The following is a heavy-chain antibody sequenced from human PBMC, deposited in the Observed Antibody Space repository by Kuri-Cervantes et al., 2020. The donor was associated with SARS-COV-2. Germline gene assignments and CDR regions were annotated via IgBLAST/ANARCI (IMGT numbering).Heavy chain of an antibody. CDR3: AKVAKYYDFWSGPSVAYYFDY. CDR2: IYSGGSST. V-gene: IGHV3-23*03. CDR1: GFTFGDYA. D-gene: IGHD3-3*01. J-gene: IGHJ4*02. Sequence: GGSLRLSCTASGFTFGDYAMSWVRQAPGKGLEWVSVIYSGGSSTYYADSVKGRFTISRDNSKNTLYLQMNSLRAEDTAVYYCAKVAKYYDFWSGPSVAYYFDYWGQGTLVTVSS.